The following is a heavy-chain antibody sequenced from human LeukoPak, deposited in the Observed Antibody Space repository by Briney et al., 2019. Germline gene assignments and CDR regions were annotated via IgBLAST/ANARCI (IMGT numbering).Heavy chain of an antibody. Sequence: ASVKVSCKASGGTFSSYAISWVRQAPGQGLEWMGGIIPIFGTANYAQKFQGRVTITADESTSTAYMELSSLRPDDTAVYYCAKGSVGTPPPFDFWGQGTLVTVSS. V-gene: IGHV1-69*13. J-gene: IGHJ4*02. CDR1: GGTFSSYA. CDR3: AKGSVGTPPPFDF. CDR2: IIPIFGTA. D-gene: IGHD2-15*01.